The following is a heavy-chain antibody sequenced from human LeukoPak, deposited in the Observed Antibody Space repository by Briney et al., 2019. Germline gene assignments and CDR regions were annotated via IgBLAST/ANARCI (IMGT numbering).Heavy chain of an antibody. V-gene: IGHV1-46*01. CDR2: INPSSGDI. D-gene: IGHD2-21*02. CDR3: ARGGTTAGPLDY. Sequence: ASVKVSCKASGYSFTTYYVHWVRQAPGQGLEWMGVINPSSGDISYAQKFQGRVTMTRDTSTTTVYLELSSLRFDDTAVYYCARGGTTAGPLDYWGQGTLVTVSS. J-gene: IGHJ4*02. CDR1: GYSFTTYY.